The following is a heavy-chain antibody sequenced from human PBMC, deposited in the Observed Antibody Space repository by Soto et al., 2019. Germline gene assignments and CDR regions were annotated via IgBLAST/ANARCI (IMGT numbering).Heavy chain of an antibody. Sequence: GASVKVSCKVSGYTLTELSMHWVRQAPGKGLEWMGGFDPEDGETIYAQKFQGRVTMTEDTSTDTAYMELSSLRSEDTAVYYCATGGYDYIWGSYRPVYFDYWGQGTLVTVSS. J-gene: IGHJ4*02. D-gene: IGHD3-16*02. V-gene: IGHV1-24*01. CDR3: ATGGYDYIWGSYRPVYFDY. CDR2: FDPEDGET. CDR1: GYTLTELS.